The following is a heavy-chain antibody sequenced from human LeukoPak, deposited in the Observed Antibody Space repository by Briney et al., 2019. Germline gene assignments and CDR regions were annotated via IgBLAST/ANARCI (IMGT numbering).Heavy chain of an antibody. CDR1: GYTFTSYG. Sequence: GASVTVSFKATGYTFTSYGISWVRQAPGQGLEWMGWISSNSHNTNYAQKLQGRVTITTDTSTSTAYMELRSLRSDDTALYFCARDWGSITVIADYWGKGTLVTVSS. D-gene: IGHD1-14*01. CDR3: ARDWGSITVIADY. J-gene: IGHJ4*02. V-gene: IGHV1-18*01. CDR2: ISSNSHNT.